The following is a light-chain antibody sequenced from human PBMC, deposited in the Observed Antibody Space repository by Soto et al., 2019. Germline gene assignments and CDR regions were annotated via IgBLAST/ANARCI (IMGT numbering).Light chain of an antibody. Sequence: EIVLTQSPGTLSLSPGERATLSCSASQFVSSSSLAWYQQKPGQAPRLLIYGVSSRATGIPDRFSGRGSGTDFPLTISRLEPEDFAVYYCQQYGISPRTFGQGTKGESK. J-gene: IGKJ1*01. CDR1: QFVSSSS. CDR2: GVS. CDR3: QQYGISPRT. V-gene: IGKV3-20*01.